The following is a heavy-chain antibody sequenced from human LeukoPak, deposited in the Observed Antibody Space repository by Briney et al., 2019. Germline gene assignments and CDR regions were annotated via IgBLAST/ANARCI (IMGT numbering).Heavy chain of an antibody. CDR1: GFTFSSYG. CDR3: ANDPKLRWGELSLYRGRIPY. V-gene: IGHV3-30*02. D-gene: IGHD3-16*02. J-gene: IGHJ4*02. CDR2: IRYDGSNK. Sequence: PGGSLRLSCAASGFTFSSYGMHWVRQAPGEGLEWVTFIRYDGSNKYYADSVKGRFTISRDNSKNMLYLQMNSLRTEDTAVYYCANDPKLRWGELSLYRGRIPYWGQGTLVTVSS.